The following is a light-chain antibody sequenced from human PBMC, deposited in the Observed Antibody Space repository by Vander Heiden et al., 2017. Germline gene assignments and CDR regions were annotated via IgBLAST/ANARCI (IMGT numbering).Light chain of an antibody. Sequence: DIQMTQSPSSLSASVGDRVTITCRASQSISSYLNWYQQKPGKAPKLLIYAASSLQSGVPSRFSGSRYGTDFTLTISSQQTEDFATYYCPQINSNLEWTFGQGTKLEIK. CDR2: AAS. CDR1: QSISSY. V-gene: IGKV1-39*01. CDR3: PQINSNLEWT. J-gene: IGKJ1*01.